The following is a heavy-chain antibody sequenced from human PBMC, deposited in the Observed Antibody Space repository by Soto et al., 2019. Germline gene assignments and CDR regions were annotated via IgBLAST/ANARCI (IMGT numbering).Heavy chain of an antibody. CDR3: ARRRTFDY. CDR1: GGSISSYY. Sequence: QVQLQESGPGLVKPSETLSLTCTVSGGSISSYYWSWIRQPPGKGLEWIGYIYYRGSTNYNPSLKSRVTISVDTSKNQFSLKLSSVTAADTAVYYCARRRTFDYWGQGTLVTVSS. V-gene: IGHV4-59*01. J-gene: IGHJ4*02. CDR2: IYYRGST.